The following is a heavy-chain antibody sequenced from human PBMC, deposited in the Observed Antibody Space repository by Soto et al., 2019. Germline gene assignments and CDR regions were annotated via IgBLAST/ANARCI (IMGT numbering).Heavy chain of an antibody. Sequence: GESLKISCKGSGYSFTSYSIIWVRQMPGKGLEWMGKIDPSDSYTNYSPSFQGHVTISADKSISTAYLQWSSLKASDTAMYYCVRLRTDYDILTGSGHFACWGQGTLVTVSS. CDR1: GYSFTSYS. V-gene: IGHV5-10-1*01. D-gene: IGHD3-9*01. CDR2: IDPSDSYT. J-gene: IGHJ4*02. CDR3: VRLRTDYDILTGSGHFAC.